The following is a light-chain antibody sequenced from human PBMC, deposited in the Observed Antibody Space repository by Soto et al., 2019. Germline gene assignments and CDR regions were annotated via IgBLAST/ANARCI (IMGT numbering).Light chain of an antibody. J-gene: IGKJ4*01. Sequence: EIVMPQSPATLSVSPGERATLSCRASQSVSINLAWYQQKPVQTPKLLIYVASTRVSGIPARFSGSGSGTEFTLTISSRQSEDIAGYYSQQYNVWPLTFGGGTKVEFK. CDR1: QSVSIN. V-gene: IGKV3-15*01. CDR3: QQYNVWPLT. CDR2: VAS.